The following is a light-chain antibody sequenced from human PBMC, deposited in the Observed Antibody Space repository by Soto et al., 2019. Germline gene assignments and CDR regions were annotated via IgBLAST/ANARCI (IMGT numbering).Light chain of an antibody. CDR3: QHYNNWPPWT. Sequence: EIVMTQSPATLSVSPGERATLSCRASQIIANNLAWYQQKPGQAPRLLIYGASTRAPGIPARFSGSGSGTEFTLTISSLQSEDFAIYYCQHYNNWPPWTFGQGTKVDI. CDR1: QIIANN. V-gene: IGKV3-15*01. CDR2: GAS. J-gene: IGKJ1*01.